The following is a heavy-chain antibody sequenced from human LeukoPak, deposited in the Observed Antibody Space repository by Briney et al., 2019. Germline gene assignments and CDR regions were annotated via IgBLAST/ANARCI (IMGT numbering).Heavy chain of an antibody. D-gene: IGHD3-16*02. CDR1: GGAISSSDYY. J-gene: IGHJ4*01. CDR2: LYYSGST. V-gene: IGHV4-39*07. Sequence: SETLSLTCTVSGGAISSSDYYWGWIRQPPGKGLEWIGSLYYSGSTYYNPSLRSRVTISVDTSKNQFSLRLSSVTAADTAVYYCAIIHRGYDYVWGSYRPEKYFDYWGQGTLVTVSS. CDR3: AIIHRGYDYVWGSYRPEKYFDY.